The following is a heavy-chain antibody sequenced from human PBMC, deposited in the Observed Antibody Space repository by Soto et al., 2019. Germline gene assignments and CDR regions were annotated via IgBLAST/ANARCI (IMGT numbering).Heavy chain of an antibody. Sequence: EVQLLESGGGLVQPGGSLRLSCAASGFTFSSYAMSWVRQAPGKGLEWVSAISGSGGSTYYADSVKGRFTISRDNSKNTLYLQMNSLRAEDTAVYYCAKDLLAGHLRFLEWLSRYNWFDPWGQGTLVTVSS. D-gene: IGHD3-3*01. CDR2: ISGSGGST. J-gene: IGHJ5*02. V-gene: IGHV3-23*01. CDR3: AKDLLAGHLRFLEWLSRYNWFDP. CDR1: GFTFSSYA.